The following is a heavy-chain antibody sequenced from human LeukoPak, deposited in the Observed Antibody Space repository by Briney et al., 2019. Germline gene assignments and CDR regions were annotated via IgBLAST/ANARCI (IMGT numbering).Heavy chain of an antibody. CDR2: INTNTGNP. V-gene: IGHV7-4-1*02. Sequence: ASVKVSCKASGGTFSSYAISWVRQAPGQGLEWMGWINTNTGNPTYAQGFTGRFVFSLDTSVSTAYLQISSLKAEDTAVYYCARDSNYMVRGVIDYWGQGTLVTVSS. J-gene: IGHJ4*02. CDR1: GGTFSSYA. D-gene: IGHD3-10*01. CDR3: ARDSNYMVRGVIDY.